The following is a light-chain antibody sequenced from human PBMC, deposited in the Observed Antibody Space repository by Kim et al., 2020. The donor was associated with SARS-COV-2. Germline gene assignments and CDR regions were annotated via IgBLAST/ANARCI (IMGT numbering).Light chain of an antibody. Sequence: SYELTQPPSVSVAPGKTARITCGGNNIGSKSVHWYQQKPGQAPVLVIYYDSDRPSGIPERFSGSNSGNTATLTISRVEAGDEADYYCPVWDSSSDHRVV. V-gene: IGLV3-21*04. CDR1: NIGSKS. CDR2: YDS. CDR3: PVWDSSSDHRVV. J-gene: IGLJ2*01.